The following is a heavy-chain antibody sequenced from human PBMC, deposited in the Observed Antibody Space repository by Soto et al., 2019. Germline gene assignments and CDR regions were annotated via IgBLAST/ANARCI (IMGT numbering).Heavy chain of an antibody. CDR1: GFTFSSYA. D-gene: IGHD4-17*01. CDR3: AKDTRYGDYVRWFDS. V-gene: IGHV3-23*01. J-gene: IGHJ5*01. CDR2: ITASGGRT. Sequence: EVHLLESGGGLVQPGGSLRLSCTASGFTFSSYAMTWVRKAPGRGLEGVSGITASGGRTYYADSVKGRFTISRDNSKSTLDLQMNSLRAEDTAVYYCAKDTRYGDYVRWFDSWGQGTLVTVSS.